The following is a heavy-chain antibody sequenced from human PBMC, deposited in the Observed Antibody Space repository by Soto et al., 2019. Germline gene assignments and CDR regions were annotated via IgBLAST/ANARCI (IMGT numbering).Heavy chain of an antibody. J-gene: IGHJ4*02. CDR2: VYFGGST. Sequence: SETLSLTCTVSGGSMSPHYWSWIRQAPGKGLEWIGYVYFGGSTTYNPSLKSRVTISIDTSKNHFSLKLSSVTAADTAVYYCARDRYYGGADYWGQGALVTVSS. V-gene: IGHV4-59*11. D-gene: IGHD3-10*01. CDR3: ARDRYYGGADY. CDR1: GGSMSPHY.